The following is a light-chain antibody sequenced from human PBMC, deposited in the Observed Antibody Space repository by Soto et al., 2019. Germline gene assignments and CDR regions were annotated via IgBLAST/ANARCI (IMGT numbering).Light chain of an antibody. CDR1: QSVSNY. CDR2: DAS. J-gene: IGKJ1*01. Sequence: DIVVTQSPATLSLSPGERATLSCRTSQSVSNYIAWYQQKPGQAPRLLIYDASHRPTGIPARFSGSGSGTDFTLTISSLEPEDFAVYYCQQRSSWPPWTFGQGTRVEI. CDR3: QQRSSWPPWT. V-gene: IGKV3-11*01.